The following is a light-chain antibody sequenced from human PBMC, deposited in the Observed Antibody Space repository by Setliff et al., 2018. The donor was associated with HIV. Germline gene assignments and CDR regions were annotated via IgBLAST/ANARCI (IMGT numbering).Light chain of an antibody. CDR3: SSYTSSSTDV. J-gene: IGLJ1*01. V-gene: IGLV2-14*01. CDR2: DVS. Sequence: QSVLTQPASVSGSLGQSITISCTGTSSDVGTYNAVYWYQQHPGKAPKLMIYDVSTRPSGVSNRFSGSKSGNTASLTISGLQTEDEADYYCSSYTSSSTDVFGTGTKVTVL. CDR1: SSDVGTYNA.